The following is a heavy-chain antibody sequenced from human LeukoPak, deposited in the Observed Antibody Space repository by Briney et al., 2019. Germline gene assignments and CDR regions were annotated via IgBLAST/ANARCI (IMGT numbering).Heavy chain of an antibody. Sequence: PSETLSLTCAVSRGSISQGGYSWSWIRQPPGGGLEWIGSIYHSGTTYDNPSLKSRVTISIDWSKNHFSMNLTSVTATDTAVYFCARNLAAASHWYFDLWGRGIPVTVSS. J-gene: IGHJ2*01. CDR3: ARNLAAASHWYFDL. CDR1: RGSISQGGYS. D-gene: IGHD6-25*01. CDR2: IYHSGTT. V-gene: IGHV4-30-2*01.